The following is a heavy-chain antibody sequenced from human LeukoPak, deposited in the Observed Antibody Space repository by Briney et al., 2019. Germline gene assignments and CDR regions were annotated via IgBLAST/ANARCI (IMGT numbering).Heavy chain of an antibody. CDR1: GFTFSSYV. CDR2: ISGSGGST. Sequence: GGSLRLPCAASGFTFSSYVMNWVRQAPGPGLEWVSAISGSGGSTYYADSVKGRFTISRDNSKNTLSLQMNSLRAEDTAVYYCAKGWEYAVIWGQGTLVTVSS. CDR3: AKGWEYAVI. D-gene: IGHD2-21*01. J-gene: IGHJ4*02. V-gene: IGHV3-23*01.